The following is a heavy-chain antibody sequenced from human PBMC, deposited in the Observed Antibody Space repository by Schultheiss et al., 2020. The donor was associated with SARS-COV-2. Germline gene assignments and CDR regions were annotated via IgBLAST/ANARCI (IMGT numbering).Heavy chain of an antibody. CDR1: GYTFTSYA. CDR3: ASPIREGDYYYYGMDV. V-gene: IGHV1-3*01. D-gene: IGHD5-12*01. J-gene: IGHJ6*02. CDR2: INAGNGNT. Sequence: ASVKVSCKASGYTFTSYAMHWVRQAPGQRLEWMGWINAGNGNTKYSQKFQGRVTITRDTSTSTAYMELRSLRSDDTAVYYCASPIREGDYYYYGMDVWGQGTTVTVSS.